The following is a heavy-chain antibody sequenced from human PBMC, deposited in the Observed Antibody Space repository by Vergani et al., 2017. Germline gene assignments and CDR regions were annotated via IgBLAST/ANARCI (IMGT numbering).Heavy chain of an antibody. J-gene: IGHJ4*02. D-gene: IGHD6-13*01. CDR1: GFTFSSYG. Sequence: QVQLVESGGGVVQPGRSLRLSCAASGFTFSSYGMHWVRQAPGKGLEWVAVIWYDGSNKIDADSVKGRFTSSRDNSKNTLYLQMNSLRAEATAVYYCATGAAAGLFDCWGERTLVTVSS. CDR2: IWYDGSNK. V-gene: IGHV3-33*01. CDR3: ATGAAAGLFDC.